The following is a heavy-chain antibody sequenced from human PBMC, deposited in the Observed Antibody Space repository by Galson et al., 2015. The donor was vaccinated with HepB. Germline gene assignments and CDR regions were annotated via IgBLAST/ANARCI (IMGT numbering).Heavy chain of an antibody. CDR3: FDP. V-gene: IGHV5-51*03. Sequence: QSGAEVKKPGESLKISCKGSGYSFTSYWIGWVRQMPGKGLEWMGIIYPGDSDTRYSPSFQGQVTISADKSISTAADTAVYYCARDKTFGGWFDPWGQGTLVTVSS. CDR2: IYPGDSDT. D-gene: IGHD3-10*01. J-gene: IGHJ5*02. CDR1: GYSFTSYW.